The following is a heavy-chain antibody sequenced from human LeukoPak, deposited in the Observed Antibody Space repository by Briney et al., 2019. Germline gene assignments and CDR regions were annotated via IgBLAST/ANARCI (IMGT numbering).Heavy chain of an antibody. Sequence: QPGGSLRLSCAASGFTFSSYAMHWVRQAPGKGLEWVAVISYDGSNKYYADSVKGRFTISRDNSKNTLYLQMNSPRAEDTAVYYCARAGRSGSYFDYYYYYYGMDAWGQGTTVTVSS. CDR3: ARAGRSGSYFDYYYYYYGMDA. CDR2: ISYDGSNK. V-gene: IGHV3-30-3*01. CDR1: GFTFSSYA. J-gene: IGHJ6*02. D-gene: IGHD1-26*01.